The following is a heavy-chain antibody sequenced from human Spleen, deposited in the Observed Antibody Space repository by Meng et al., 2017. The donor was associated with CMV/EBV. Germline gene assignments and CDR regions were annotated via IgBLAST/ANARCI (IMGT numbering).Heavy chain of an antibody. V-gene: IGHV3-30*02. J-gene: IGHJ4*02. CDR1: GFTFSSYG. CDR3: ARTYYFDY. D-gene: IGHD1-1*01. Sequence: GGSLRLSCAASGFTFSSYGMHWVRQAPGKGLEWVAFIRVDGSNKFYAGSVKGRFTISRDNSKNTVYLQMDNLKIEDTAMYYCARTYYFDYWGQGTLVTVSS. CDR2: IRVDGSNK.